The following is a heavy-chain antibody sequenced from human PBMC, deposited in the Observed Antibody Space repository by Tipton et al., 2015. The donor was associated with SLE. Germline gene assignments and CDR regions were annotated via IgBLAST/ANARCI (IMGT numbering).Heavy chain of an antibody. Sequence: GLVKPSETLSLTCAVSGYSITTNYFWGWVRQPPGRGLEWIGSIFHSGTSYYNPSLQSRVTISVDTSKNHFSLELTSVTAADTAVYYCARAMGGAIMDANYWGQGTLVTVS. CDR1: GYSITTNYF. J-gene: IGHJ4*02. D-gene: IGHD3-16*01. CDR3: ARAMGGAIMDANY. CDR2: IFHSGTS. V-gene: IGHV4-38-2*01.